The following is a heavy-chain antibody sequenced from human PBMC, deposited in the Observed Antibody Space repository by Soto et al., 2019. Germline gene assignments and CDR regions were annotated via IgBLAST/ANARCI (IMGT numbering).Heavy chain of an antibody. V-gene: IGHV3-30*18. Sequence: GGSLRLSCAASGFTFSSYGMHWVRQAPGKGLEWVAVISYDGSNKYYADSVKGRFTIYRDNSKNTLYLQMNSLRAEDTAVYYCAKDILGYCSSTSCWNWFDPWGQGTLVTVSS. CDR3: AKDILGYCSSTSCWNWFDP. J-gene: IGHJ5*02. CDR2: ISYDGSNK. CDR1: GFTFSSYG. D-gene: IGHD2-2*01.